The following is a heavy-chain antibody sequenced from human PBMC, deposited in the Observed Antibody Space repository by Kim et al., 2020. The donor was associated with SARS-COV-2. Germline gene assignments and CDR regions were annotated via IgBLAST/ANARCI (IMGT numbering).Heavy chain of an antibody. CDR2: INHSGST. Sequence: SETLSLTCAVYGGSFSGYYWSWIRQPPGKGLEWIGEINHSGSTNYNPSLKSRVTISVDTSKNQFSLKLSSVTAADTAVYYCARVNVLLWFGEEGKFDYWGQGTLVTVSS. V-gene: IGHV4-34*01. J-gene: IGHJ4*02. D-gene: IGHD3-10*01. CDR3: ARVNVLLWFGEEGKFDY. CDR1: GGSFSGYY.